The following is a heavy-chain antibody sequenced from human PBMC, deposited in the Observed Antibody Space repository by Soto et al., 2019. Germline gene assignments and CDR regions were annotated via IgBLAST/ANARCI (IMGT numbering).Heavy chain of an antibody. V-gene: IGHV4-31*03. J-gene: IGHJ6*03. D-gene: IGHD1-26*01. CDR2: IYYSGST. CDR3: ARYRWGLRTYYYYMDV. Sequence: QVQLQESGPGLVKPSQTLSLTCTVSGGSISSGGYYWSWIRQHPGKGLEWIGYIYYSGSTYYNPSPISRVNISVDTSKNQFSLKLSSVTAADTAVYYCARYRWGLRTYYYYMDVWGKGTTVTVSS. CDR1: GGSISSGGYY.